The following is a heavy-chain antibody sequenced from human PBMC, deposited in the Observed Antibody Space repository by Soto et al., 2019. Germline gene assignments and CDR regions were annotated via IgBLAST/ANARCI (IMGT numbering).Heavy chain of an antibody. CDR1: GYTFTSYG. CDR3: ARDISGRNAMDV. Sequence: ASVKVSCKASGYTFTSYGISGVRQAPGQGLEWMGWISAYNGNTNYAQKLQGRVTMTTDTSTSTAYMELRSLRSDDTAAYYCARDISGRNAMDVWGQGTTVTVSS. D-gene: IGHD6-19*01. J-gene: IGHJ6*01. CDR2: ISAYNGNT. V-gene: IGHV1-18*04.